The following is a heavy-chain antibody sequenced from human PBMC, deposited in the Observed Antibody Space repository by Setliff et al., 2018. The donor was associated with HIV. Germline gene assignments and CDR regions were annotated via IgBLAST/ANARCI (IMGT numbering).Heavy chain of an antibody. J-gene: IGHJ4*02. V-gene: IGHV3-33*01. CDR2: VWHDGNDK. CDR1: GFNFNSYG. Sequence: HPGGSLRLSCAASGFNFNSYGMHWVRQAPGKGLEWVAVVWHDGNDKYYADSVKGRIIVSRDNLKKTLYLQMSNLRVEDTAVYYCATGHYDYWSGYSARGPLDYWGQGTLVTVSS. CDR3: ATGHYDYWSGYSARGPLDY. D-gene: IGHD3-3*01.